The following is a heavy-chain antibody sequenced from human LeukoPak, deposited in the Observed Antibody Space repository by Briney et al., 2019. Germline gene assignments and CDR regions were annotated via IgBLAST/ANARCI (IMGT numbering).Heavy chain of an antibody. CDR3: AKESGSYALFDY. CDR2: LYSGGDT. Sequence: GGSLRLSCAASGFTVSNDYINWVRQPPGKGLEWVSILYSGGDTSYADSVKGRFTISRGNSKNTLYLQMNSLRAEDTAVYYCAKESGSYALFDYWGQGTLVTVSS. CDR1: GFTVSNDY. V-gene: IGHV3-53*03. J-gene: IGHJ4*02. D-gene: IGHD1-26*01.